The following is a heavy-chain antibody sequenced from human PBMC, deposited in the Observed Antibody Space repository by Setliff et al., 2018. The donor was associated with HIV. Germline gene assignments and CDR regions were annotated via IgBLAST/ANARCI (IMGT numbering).Heavy chain of an antibody. V-gene: IGHV4-31*03. Sequence: NPSETLSLTCTVSGGSIGSGGYYWSWIRQHPGKGLEWIGYIYYSGSTYYNPSFKRRLSISVDTSKNQFSLKLSSVTAADTAVCYCARSTYSFDSSGYKCNWFDPWGQGTRVTVSS. CDR1: GGSIGSGGYY. J-gene: IGHJ5*02. D-gene: IGHD3-22*01. CDR3: ARSTYSFDSSGYKCNWFDP. CDR2: IYYSGST.